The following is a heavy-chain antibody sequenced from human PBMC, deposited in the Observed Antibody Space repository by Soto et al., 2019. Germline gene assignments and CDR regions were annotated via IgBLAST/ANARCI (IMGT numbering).Heavy chain of an antibody. CDR1: GGTFSGYA. Sequence: SVKVSCKASGGTFSGYAISWVRQAPGQGLEWMGGIIPIFGTANYAQKFQGRVTITADKSTSTAYMELSSLRSEDTAVYYCARAPQTPRYCSGGSCYSYWYFDLWGRGTLVTVSS. CDR3: ARAPQTPRYCSGGSCYSYWYFDL. V-gene: IGHV1-69*06. J-gene: IGHJ2*01. CDR2: IIPIFGTA. D-gene: IGHD2-15*01.